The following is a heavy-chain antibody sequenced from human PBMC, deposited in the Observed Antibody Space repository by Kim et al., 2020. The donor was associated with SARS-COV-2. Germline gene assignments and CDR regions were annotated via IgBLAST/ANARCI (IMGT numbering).Heavy chain of an antibody. J-gene: IGHJ6*02. V-gene: IGHV3-15*01. CDR1: GFTFSNAW. CDR2: IKSKTDGGTT. CDR3: TTLVPPDIAVAGIPFYYNYYGKDV. D-gene: IGHD6-19*01. Sequence: GGSLRLSCAASGFTFSNAWMSWVRQAPGKGLEWVGRIKSKTDGGTTDYAAPVKGSFTISRDDSKNTLYLQMNSLKTEDTAVYYCTTLVPPDIAVAGIPFYYNYYGKDVWGQGTTVTVSS.